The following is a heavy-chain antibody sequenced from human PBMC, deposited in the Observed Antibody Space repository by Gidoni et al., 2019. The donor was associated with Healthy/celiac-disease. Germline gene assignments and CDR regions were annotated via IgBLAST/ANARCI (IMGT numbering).Heavy chain of an antibody. CDR1: GGSISSGGYY. V-gene: IGHV4-31*03. CDR2: IYYSGST. D-gene: IGHD3-22*01. CDR3: ARDTYYYDSSGYYDQYYYYYGMDV. J-gene: IGHJ6*02. Sequence: QVQLQESGPGLVKPSQTLSLTCTVSGGSISSGGYYWSWIRQHPGKGLEWIGYIYYSGSTYYNPSLKSRVTISVDTSKNQFSLKLSSVTAADTAVYYCARDTYYYDSSGYYDQYYYYYGMDVWGQGTTVTVSS.